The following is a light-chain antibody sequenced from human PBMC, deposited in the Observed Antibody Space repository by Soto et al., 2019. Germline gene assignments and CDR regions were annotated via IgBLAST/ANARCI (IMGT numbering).Light chain of an antibody. J-gene: IGLJ3*02. CDR1: STNIGAGYD. CDR2: GSS. V-gene: IGLV1-40*01. Sequence: QLVLTQPPSVSGAPGQRVTISCTGNSTNIGAGYDVHWYQHFPGTAPKLLIYGSSYRPSGVPDRFSASKSHTSASLAITGLQAEDEADFYCQSYDSSLRGVVFGGGTKLTVL. CDR3: QSYDSSLRGVV.